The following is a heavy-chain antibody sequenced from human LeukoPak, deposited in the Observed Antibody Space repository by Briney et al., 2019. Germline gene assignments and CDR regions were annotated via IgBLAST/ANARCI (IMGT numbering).Heavy chain of an antibody. V-gene: IGHV3-23*01. CDR2: ISDSGGST. D-gene: IGHD3-22*01. CDR1: GFTFSSFA. J-gene: IGHJ4*02. Sequence: PGGSLRLSCAASGFTFSSFAMSCVRPAPGEGLEWVSSISDSGGSTYYADSVKGRFTLSRDNSKNTLYLQMNSLRAEDTAVYYCAKDGGVYYDSSGYYFWYWGQGTLVTVSS. CDR3: AKDGGVYYDSSGYYFWY.